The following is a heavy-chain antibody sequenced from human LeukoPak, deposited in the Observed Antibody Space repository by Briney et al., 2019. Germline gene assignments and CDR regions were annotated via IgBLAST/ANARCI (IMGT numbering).Heavy chain of an antibody. CDR1: GNYW. D-gene: IGHD1-26*01. CDR2: ISGGGGNT. Sequence: GGSLRLSCAASGNYWMHWVRQVPGKGLEWVSAISGGGGNTYYADSVKGRFTISRGNSKNTLYLQMNSLRAEDTAVYYCGKNRYSGSLSPFDIWGQGTMVTVSS. V-gene: IGHV3-23*01. J-gene: IGHJ3*02. CDR3: GKNRYSGSLSPFDI.